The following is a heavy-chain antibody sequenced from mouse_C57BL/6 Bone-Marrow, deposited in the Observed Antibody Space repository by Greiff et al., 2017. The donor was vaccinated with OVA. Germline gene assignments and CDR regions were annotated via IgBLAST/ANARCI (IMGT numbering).Heavy chain of an antibody. J-gene: IGHJ3*01. CDR3: ASYSKGAWFAY. CDR2: ISSGGSYT. V-gene: IGHV5-6*01. D-gene: IGHD2-5*01. CDR1: GFTFSSYG. Sequence: EVMLVESGGDLVKPGGSLKLSCAASGFTFSSYGMSWVRQTPDKRLEWVATISSGGSYTYYPDSVKGRFTISRDNAKNTLYLQMSSLKSEDTAMYYCASYSKGAWFAYWGQGTLVTVSA.